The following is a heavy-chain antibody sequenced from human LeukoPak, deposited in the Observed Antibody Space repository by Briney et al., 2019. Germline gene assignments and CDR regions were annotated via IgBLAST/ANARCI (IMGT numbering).Heavy chain of an antibody. J-gene: IGHJ4*02. CDR3: ARVWCPSGSCDSAFDY. Sequence: ASVKVSCKASGYTFTSSAIHWLRQALGHRLEWLGWINAGNGDAKYSQNFQGRVTFSRDTSASTAYVELSSLRSEDTAVFYCARVWCPSGSCDSAFDYWGQGTLVIVSS. CDR1: GYTFTSSA. V-gene: IGHV1-3*01. D-gene: IGHD2-15*01. CDR2: INAGNGDA.